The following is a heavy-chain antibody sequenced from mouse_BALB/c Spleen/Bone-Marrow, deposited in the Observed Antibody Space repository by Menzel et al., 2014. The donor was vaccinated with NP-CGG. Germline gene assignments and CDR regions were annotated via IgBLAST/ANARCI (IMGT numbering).Heavy chain of an antibody. Sequence: QVQLKDSGAELMKPGASVKISCKATGYTFSNYWIDWVKQRHGHGLEWIGEILPGSGTANYNEKFKGKATFTADTSSNTAYMQLSSLTSEDSALYYCARASVVPYYFDFWGQGTTLTVSS. V-gene: IGHV1-9*01. CDR2: ILPGSGTA. CDR3: ARASVVPYYFDF. D-gene: IGHD1-1*01. CDR1: GYTFSNYW. J-gene: IGHJ2*01.